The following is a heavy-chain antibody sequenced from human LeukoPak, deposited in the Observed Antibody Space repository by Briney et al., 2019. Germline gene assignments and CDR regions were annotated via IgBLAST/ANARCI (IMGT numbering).Heavy chain of an antibody. Sequence: SGRSLRLSCAASGFTFDDYAMHWVRQAPGKGLEWVSGISWNSGSIGYADSVKGRFTISRDNAKNSLYLQMNSLRAEDTALYYCARAFSSFWPIDYWGQGTLVTVSS. D-gene: IGHD6-6*01. CDR3: ARAFSSFWPIDY. V-gene: IGHV3-9*01. CDR1: GFTFDDYA. CDR2: ISWNSGSI. J-gene: IGHJ4*02.